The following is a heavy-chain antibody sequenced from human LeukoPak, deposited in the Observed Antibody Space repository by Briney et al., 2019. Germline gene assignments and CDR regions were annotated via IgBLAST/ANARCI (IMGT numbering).Heavy chain of an antibody. Sequence: GGSLRLSCAASGFTFSSYAMSWVRQAPGKGLEWVSLISGDGGSTYYADSVKGQFTISRDNSKNSLYLQMNSLRTEDTALYYCAKDIRDYDFWSGYFDYWGQGTLVTVSS. CDR2: ISGDGGST. CDR1: GFTFSSYA. D-gene: IGHD3-3*01. CDR3: AKDIRDYDFWSGYFDY. V-gene: IGHV3-43*02. J-gene: IGHJ4*02.